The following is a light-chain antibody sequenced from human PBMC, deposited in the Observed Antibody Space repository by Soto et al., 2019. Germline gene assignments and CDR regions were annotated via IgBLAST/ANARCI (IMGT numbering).Light chain of an antibody. CDR3: AVWDGSLNVVV. V-gene: IGLV1-44*01. Sequence: QPVLTQPPSASGTPGQKVIISCSGSTSNVGTNPVTWYQHLPGAAPKLLIYTNTQRPSGVPDRFSGSKSGTSASLAVSGLQSEDEGDYYCAVWDGSLNVVVFGGGTKVTVL. J-gene: IGLJ2*01. CDR1: TSNVGTNP. CDR2: TNT.